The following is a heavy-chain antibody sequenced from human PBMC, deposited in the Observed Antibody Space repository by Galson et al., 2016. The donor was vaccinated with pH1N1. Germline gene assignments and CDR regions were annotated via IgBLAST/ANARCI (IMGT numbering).Heavy chain of an antibody. Sequence: PALVKPTQTLTLTCTFSGLSLSTSGMCVSWIRQPPGKALXWLALIDWDDDKYYSTSLRTRLTISKDTAKTQVVLTMTNMDPVDTATYYCARIQYGDYVGYFDYWGQVTLVTVSS. V-gene: IGHV2-70*01. D-gene: IGHD4-17*01. J-gene: IGHJ4*02. CDR3: ARIQYGDYVGYFDY. CDR2: IDWDDDK. CDR1: GLSLSTSGMC.